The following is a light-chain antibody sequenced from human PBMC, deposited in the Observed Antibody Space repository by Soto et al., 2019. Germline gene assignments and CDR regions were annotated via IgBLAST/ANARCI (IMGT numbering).Light chain of an antibody. CDR1: SSDIGGYNF. CDR3: SSYTSSSTPYV. Sequence: QSALTRPASVSGSPGQSITISCTGTSSDIGGYNFVSWYQQHPDKGPKLMIYDVSNRPSGVSNRFSGSKSGNTASLTISGLQAEDEADYYCSSYTSSSTPYVFGTGTKVTVL. J-gene: IGLJ1*01. V-gene: IGLV2-14*03. CDR2: DVS.